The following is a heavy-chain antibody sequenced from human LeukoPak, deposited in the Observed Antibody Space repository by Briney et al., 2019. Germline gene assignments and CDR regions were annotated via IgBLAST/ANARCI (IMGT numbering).Heavy chain of an antibody. J-gene: IGHJ4*02. CDR1: GFTFSDYA. Sequence: GGSLRLSCVGSGFTFSDYAIHWVRQAPGRGLEWVAVASHDEVGKQFADSVKGRFTLSRDNSRDSLHLQMNGLRDEDTGVYYCAKDRGYGEHEPFESWGQGSLVIVSS. CDR3: AKDRGYGEHEPFES. CDR2: ASHDEVGK. D-gene: IGHD4-17*01. V-gene: IGHV3-30*18.